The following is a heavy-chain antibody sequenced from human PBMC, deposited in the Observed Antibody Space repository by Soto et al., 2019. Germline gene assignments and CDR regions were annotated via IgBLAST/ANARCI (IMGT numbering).Heavy chain of an antibody. D-gene: IGHD1-1*01. Sequence: QVQLVQSGAEVKKPGASVRVSCRASGYTFTGHYLHWVRQAPGQGLEWMGWINPDSGGTNYAQKFQGRGTMTRDTSINTAHIELSSLICDYAAVYYCARGGCGMQRPACYWGQGTLVIVSS. J-gene: IGHJ4*02. CDR2: INPDSGGT. CDR1: GYTFTGHY. V-gene: IGHV1-2*02. CDR3: ARGGCGMQRPACY.